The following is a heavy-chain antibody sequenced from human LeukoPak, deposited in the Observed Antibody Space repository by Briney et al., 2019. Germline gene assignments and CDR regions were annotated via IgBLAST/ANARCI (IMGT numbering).Heavy chain of an antibody. CDR1: GFVFTSFW. D-gene: IGHD6-19*01. Sequence: GGSLRLSCVGSGFVFTSFWMSWVRQAPGKWPEWVANIKEDGREKYYVDSVKGRFTISRDNAKNSLDLQMNNLRVEDTAVYYCATSQTTSGRYGNAFDIWGQGTTVTVSS. CDR3: ATSQTTSGRYGNAFDI. CDR2: IKEDGREK. V-gene: IGHV3-7*01. J-gene: IGHJ3*02.